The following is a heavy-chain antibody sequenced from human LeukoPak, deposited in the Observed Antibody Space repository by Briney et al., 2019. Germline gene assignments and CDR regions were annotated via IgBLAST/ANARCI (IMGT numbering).Heavy chain of an antibody. CDR3: ARTGAVVGATSAVY. CDR2: ISAYNGNT. D-gene: IGHD1-26*01. V-gene: IGHV1-18*04. Sequence: ASVKVSCKASGYTFTGDYIHWVRQAPGQGLEWMGWISAYNGNTNYAQKLRGRVTMTTDTSTSTAYMELRSLRSDDTAVYYCARTGAVVGATSAVYWGQGTLVTVSS. CDR1: GYTFTGDY. J-gene: IGHJ4*02.